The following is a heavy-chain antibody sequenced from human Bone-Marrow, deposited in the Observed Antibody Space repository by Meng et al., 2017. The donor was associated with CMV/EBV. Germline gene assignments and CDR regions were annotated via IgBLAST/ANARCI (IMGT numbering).Heavy chain of an antibody. CDR3: AVTYYYDSSGYYSFDY. Sequence: QVPLGQSGAVVKKPGASVKVCCKASGYTFTSYGISWVRQAPGQGLEWMGWISAYNGNTNYAQKLQGRVTMTTDTSTSTAYMELRSLRSDDTAVYYCAVTYYYDSSGYYSFDYWGQGTLVTVSS. V-gene: IGHV1-18*01. D-gene: IGHD3-22*01. CDR1: GYTFTSYG. CDR2: ISAYNGNT. J-gene: IGHJ4*02.